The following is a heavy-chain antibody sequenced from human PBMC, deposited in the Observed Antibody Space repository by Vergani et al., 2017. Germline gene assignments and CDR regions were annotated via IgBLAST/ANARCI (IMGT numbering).Heavy chain of an antibody. CDR1: GGSFSGYY. CDR3: ARVQELYDFWSGYRVRYYYYMDV. J-gene: IGHJ6*03. Sequence: QVQLQQWGAGLLKPSETLSLTCAVYGGSFSGYYWSWIRQPPGKGLEWIGEINHSGSTNYNPSLKSRVTISVDTSKNLFSLKLSSVTAADTALYYCARVQELYDFWSGYRVRYYYYMDVWGKGTTVTVSS. D-gene: IGHD3-3*01. V-gene: IGHV4-34*01. CDR2: INHSGST.